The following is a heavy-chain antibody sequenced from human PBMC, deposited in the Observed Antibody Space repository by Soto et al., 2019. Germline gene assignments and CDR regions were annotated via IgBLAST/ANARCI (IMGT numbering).Heavy chain of an antibody. D-gene: IGHD2-2*02. J-gene: IGHJ4*02. CDR2: IYPGGGT. Sequence: PGGSLRLSCAAFGFTVGTNFMNCVRQAPGRGLEWVSVIYPGGGTYYADSVKGRFAVSRDTSKNTLYLQMDSLRVEDTAVYYCARESYMDYWGQGTQVTVSS. V-gene: IGHV3-66*01. CDR3: ARESYMDY. CDR1: GFTVGTNF.